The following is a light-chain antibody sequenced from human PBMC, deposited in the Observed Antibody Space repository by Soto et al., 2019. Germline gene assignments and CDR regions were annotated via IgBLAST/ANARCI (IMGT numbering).Light chain of an antibody. Sequence: EIVLTQSPGTLSLSPGERATLSCRAIQSVSSSCLAWYQQKPGQAPRLLIYGASSRATGIPDRFGGSGSGTDFTLTISRLEPEDFAVYYCQQYGSSPPFTFGQGTKVDIK. J-gene: IGKJ1*01. CDR1: QSVSSSC. V-gene: IGKV3-20*01. CDR3: QQYGSSPPFT. CDR2: GAS.